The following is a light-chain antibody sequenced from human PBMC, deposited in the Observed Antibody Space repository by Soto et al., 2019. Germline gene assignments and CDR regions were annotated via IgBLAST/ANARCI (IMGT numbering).Light chain of an antibody. V-gene: IGKV2-28*01. CDR1: QNLLHSNGYTS. Sequence: DIVMTQSPLSLAVTPGAPASISCRSSQNLLHSNGYTSLDWYLQKPGQSPQLLIYLGSTRASGVPDRFSGSGSGTDFTLKISRVEAEDVGIYYCMQALQTPWTFGQGTKVEIK. J-gene: IGKJ1*01. CDR3: MQALQTPWT. CDR2: LGS.